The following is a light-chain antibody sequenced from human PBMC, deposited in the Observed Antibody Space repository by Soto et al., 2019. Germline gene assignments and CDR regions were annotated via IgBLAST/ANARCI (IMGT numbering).Light chain of an antibody. Sequence: DIQLTQSPSFLSASVGDRVTITCRASQGLSSDLAWYQQKPGKAPKLLIYAASTLQHGIPSRFSGSGSGSEFTLTIISLQPEDFATYYCQQLNSYPITFGQGTRLEIK. CDR1: QGLSSD. CDR3: QQLNSYPIT. V-gene: IGKV1-9*01. CDR2: AAS. J-gene: IGKJ5*01.